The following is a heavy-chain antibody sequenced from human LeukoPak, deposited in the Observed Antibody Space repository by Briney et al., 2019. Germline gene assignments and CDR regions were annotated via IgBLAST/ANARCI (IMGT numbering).Heavy chain of an antibody. CDR1: GYTFTSYD. CDR2: MNPNSGNT. D-gene: IGHD2-2*02. J-gene: IGHJ5*02. Sequence: ASVKVSCKASGYTFTSYDINWVRQATGQGLEWMGWMNPNSGNTGYAQKFQGGVPMTRNTSISTAYIELSSLRSEDTAVYYCARVAVPAAIRRYWFDPWGQGTLVTVSS. CDR3: ARVAVPAAIRRYWFDP. V-gene: IGHV1-8*01.